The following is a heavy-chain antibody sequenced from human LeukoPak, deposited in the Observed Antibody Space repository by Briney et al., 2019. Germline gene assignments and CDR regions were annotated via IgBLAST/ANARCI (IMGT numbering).Heavy chain of an antibody. D-gene: IGHD6-13*01. CDR1: GGSFSGYY. J-gene: IGHJ4*02. Sequence: SETLSLTCAVYGGSFSGYYWSWIRQPPGKELEWIGEINHSGSTNYNPSLKSRVTISVDTSKNQFSLKLSSVTAADTAVYYCARGDSSWYYFDYWGQGTLVTVSS. CDR3: ARGDSSWYYFDY. CDR2: INHSGST. V-gene: IGHV4-34*01.